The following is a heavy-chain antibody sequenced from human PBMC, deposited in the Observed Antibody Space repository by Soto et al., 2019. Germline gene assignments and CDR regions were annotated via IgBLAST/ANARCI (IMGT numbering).Heavy chain of an antibody. CDR1: GFTFSDYY. D-gene: IGHD3-3*02. J-gene: IGHJ4*02. V-gene: IGHV3-11*06. CDR3: ARRALLEWSGKGCFDF. Sequence: QVQLVESGGGLVKPGGSLRLSCAASGFTFSDYYMSWIRQAPGKGLEWVSYISSSSSYRNYADSVKGRFTISRDNAKNSLYLQMNSLRAEDTAVYYCARRALLEWSGKGCFDFWGQGTLVTVSS. CDR2: ISSSSSYR.